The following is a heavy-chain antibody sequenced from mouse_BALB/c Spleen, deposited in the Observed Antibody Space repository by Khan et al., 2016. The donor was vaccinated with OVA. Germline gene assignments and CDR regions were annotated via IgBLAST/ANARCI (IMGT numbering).Heavy chain of an antibody. CDR3: AREAYRYDEYYFDY. V-gene: IGHV5-6-5*01. J-gene: IGHJ2*01. Sequence: EVKLVESGGGSVKPGGSLKLSCAVSGFTFSSYAMSWVRQTPEKRLEWVASISSGGSNYYPDSVKGRFTISRDNARNILYLQMSSLRSEDMAMYYCAREAYRYDEYYFDYWGQGTTLTVSS. D-gene: IGHD2-14*01. CDR1: GFTFSSYA. CDR2: ISSGGSN.